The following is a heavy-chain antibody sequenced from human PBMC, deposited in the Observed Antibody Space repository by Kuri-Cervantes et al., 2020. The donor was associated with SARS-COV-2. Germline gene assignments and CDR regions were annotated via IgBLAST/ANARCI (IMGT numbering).Heavy chain of an antibody. J-gene: IGHJ6*02. CDR3: ASPRYKSNYDYYYYYGMDV. Sequence: GSLRLSCAVYGGSFSGYYWSWIRQPPGKGLEWIGEINHSGSTNYNPSLKSRVTISVDTSKNQFSLKLSSVTAADTAVYYCASPRYKSNYDYYYYYGMDVWGQGTTVTVSS. V-gene: IGHV4-34*01. D-gene: IGHD4-11*01. CDR2: INHSGST. CDR1: GGSFSGYY.